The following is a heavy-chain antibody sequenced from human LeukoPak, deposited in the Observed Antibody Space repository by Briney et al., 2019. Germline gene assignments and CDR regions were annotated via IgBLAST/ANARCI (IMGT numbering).Heavy chain of an antibody. Sequence: GGSLRLSCAASGFTFSNYAMAWVRQAPGKGLEWVSTISGSGGTTYHADSVKGRFTISRDNSKNTLYLQMNSQRAEDTAGYYCARENWDFYLRGPGTLVTLFS. CDR2: ISGSGGTT. CDR1: GFTFSNYA. J-gene: IGHJ4*01. D-gene: IGHD3-3*01. V-gene: IGHV3-23*01. CDR3: ARENWDFYL.